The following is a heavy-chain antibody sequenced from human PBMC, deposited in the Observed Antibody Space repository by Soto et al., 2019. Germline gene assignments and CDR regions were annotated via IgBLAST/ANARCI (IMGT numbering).Heavy chain of an antibody. V-gene: IGHV4-34*01. J-gene: IGHJ4*02. D-gene: IGHD6-19*01. CDR3: ARGIGGSGWYLGY. Sequence: QVQLQQWGAGLLKPSETLSLTCAVYGGSFSGYYWSWIRQPPGKGLEWIGEINHSGSTNYNPSLKSRVTISVDTSKNQFSVKLSSVTAADTAVYYCARGIGGSGWYLGYWGQGTLVTVSS. CDR1: GGSFSGYY. CDR2: INHSGST.